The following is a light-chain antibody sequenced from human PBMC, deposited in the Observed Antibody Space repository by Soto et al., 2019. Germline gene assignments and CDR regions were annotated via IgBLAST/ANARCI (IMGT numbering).Light chain of an antibody. CDR3: SSYAGSNNV. V-gene: IGLV2-8*01. Sequence: QSALTQPPSASGSPGQSVTISCTGTRSDVGGYNYVSWYQQHPGKAPKLMIYEVSKRPSGVPDRFAGSKSGNTASLTVSGLQAEDEADYYCSSYAGSNNVFVTGTKLTVL. CDR2: EVS. CDR1: RSDVGGYNY. J-gene: IGLJ1*01.